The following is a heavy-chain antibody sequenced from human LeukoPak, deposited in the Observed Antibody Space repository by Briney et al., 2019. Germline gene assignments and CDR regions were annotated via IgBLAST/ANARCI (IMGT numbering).Heavy chain of an antibody. CDR2: MKEDGSAR. V-gene: IGHV3-7*01. D-gene: IGHD2-15*01. CDR3: VRDTPHRRLDP. CDR1: GFTFSNYW. J-gene: IGHJ5*02. Sequence: GGSLRLSCVASGFTFSNYWMSWVRQAPGKGLEWLANMKEDGSARYYVDSMKGRFTISRDNAKNSLYLQMNSLRPEDTAVYYCVRDTPHRRLDPWGQGTLVTVSS.